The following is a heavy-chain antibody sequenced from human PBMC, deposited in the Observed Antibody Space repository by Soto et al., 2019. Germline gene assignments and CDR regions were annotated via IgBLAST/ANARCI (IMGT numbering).Heavy chain of an antibody. Sequence: PGGSLRLSCAASGFTFSSYGMHWVRQAPGKGLEWVAVISYDGSNKYYADSVKGRFTISRDNSKNTLYPQMNSLRAEDTAVYYCAKPYYGGGGSYYFDYWGQGTLVTVSS. CDR3: AKPYYGGGGSYYFDY. D-gene: IGHD4-17*01. J-gene: IGHJ4*02. CDR2: ISYDGSNK. CDR1: GFTFSSYG. V-gene: IGHV3-30*18.